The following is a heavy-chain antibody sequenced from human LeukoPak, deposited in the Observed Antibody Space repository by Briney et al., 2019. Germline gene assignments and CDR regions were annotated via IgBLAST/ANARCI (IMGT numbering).Heavy chain of an antibody. CDR2: IKSKTDGGTT. CDR1: GFTFSNAW. CDR3: TTIYDSSGYCVY. V-gene: IGHV3-15*01. D-gene: IGHD3-22*01. J-gene: IGHJ4*02. Sequence: PGGSLRLSCAASGFTFSNAWMSWVRQAPGKGLEWVGRIKSKTDGGTTDYAAPVKGRFTISRDDSKNTPYLQMNSLKTEDTAVYYCTTIYDSSGYCVYWGQGTLVTVSS.